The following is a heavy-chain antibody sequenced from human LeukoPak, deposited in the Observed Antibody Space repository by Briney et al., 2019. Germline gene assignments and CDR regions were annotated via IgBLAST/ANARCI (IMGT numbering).Heavy chain of an antibody. CDR2: ISGSGGST. CDR3: AGTYYYDSSGYSYEY. CDR1: GFTFSSYA. V-gene: IGHV3-23*01. Sequence: GGSLRLSCAAPGFTFSSYAMSWVRQAPGKGLEWVSGISGSGGSTYYADSVKGRFTISRDNSKNTLYLQMNSLRAEDTAVYYCAGTYYYDSSGYSYEYWGQGTLVAVSS. D-gene: IGHD3-22*01. J-gene: IGHJ4*02.